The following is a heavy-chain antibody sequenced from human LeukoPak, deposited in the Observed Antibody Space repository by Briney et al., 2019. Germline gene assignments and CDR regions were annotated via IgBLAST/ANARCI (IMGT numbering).Heavy chain of an antibody. J-gene: IGHJ3*02. D-gene: IGHD1-1*01. Sequence: GGSLRLSCAASGFTFSSYSMNWVRQAPGKGLEWVSSISSSSSYIYYADSVKGRFTISRDNAKNSLYLQMNSLRAEDTAVYYYARDNDAGDAFDIWGQGTMVTVSS. CDR2: ISSSSSYI. CDR1: GFTFSSYS. V-gene: IGHV3-21*01. CDR3: ARDNDAGDAFDI.